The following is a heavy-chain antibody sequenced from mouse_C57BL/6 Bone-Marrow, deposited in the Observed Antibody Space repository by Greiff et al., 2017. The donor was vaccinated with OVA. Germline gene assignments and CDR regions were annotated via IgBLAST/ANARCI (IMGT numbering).Heavy chain of an antibody. CDR1: GFTFSSYA. Sequence: DVHLVESGGGLVKPGGSLKLSCAASGFTFSSYAMSWVRQTPEKRLEWVATISDGGSYTYYPDNVKGRFTISRDNAKNNLYLQMSHLKSEDTAMYYCARDLYYGNYLFAYWGQGTLVTVSA. J-gene: IGHJ3*01. CDR3: ARDLYYGNYLFAY. D-gene: IGHD2-1*01. CDR2: ISDGGSYT. V-gene: IGHV5-4*01.